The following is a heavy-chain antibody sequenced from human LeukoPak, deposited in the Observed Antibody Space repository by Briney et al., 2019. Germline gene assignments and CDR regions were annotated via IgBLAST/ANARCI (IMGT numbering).Heavy chain of an antibody. V-gene: IGHV1-69*13. CDR1: GVTFSSYA. J-gene: IGHJ4*02. D-gene: IGHD2-2*01. CDR3: ARGLGGYCSSTSCPFDY. Sequence: GASVKVSCKAAGVTFSSYAISWVRQAPGQGLEWMGGIIPIFGTANYAQKFQGRVTITADESTSTAHMELSSLRSEDTAVYYCARGLGGYCSSTSCPFDYWGQGTLVTVSS. CDR2: IIPIFGTA.